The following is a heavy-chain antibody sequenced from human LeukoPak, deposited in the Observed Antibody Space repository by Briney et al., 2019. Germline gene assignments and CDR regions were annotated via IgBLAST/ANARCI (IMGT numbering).Heavy chain of an antibody. CDR1: GFTFSSYA. D-gene: IGHD3-10*01. V-gene: IGHV3-11*01. CDR2: ISTSGSTI. CDR3: ARDHHGGIRSGGYFDY. Sequence: GGSLRLSCAASGFTFSSYAMSWIRQAPGKGLEWVSYISTSGSTIYYADSVKGRFTISRDNAKNSLYLQMNSPRAEDTAVYCCARDHHGGIRSGGYFDYWGQGTLVTVSS. J-gene: IGHJ4*02.